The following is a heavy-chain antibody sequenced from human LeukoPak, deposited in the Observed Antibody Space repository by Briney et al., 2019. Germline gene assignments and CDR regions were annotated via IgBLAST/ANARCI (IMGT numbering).Heavy chain of an antibody. Sequence: ALVKVSCKTSGYTFTDYYIHWVRQAPGQGLEWMGWIVPNSGGTKYAQKFQGRVTMTRDTSISTAYMELSRLRYDDTAVYYCATLGATSFDYWGQGALVTVSS. D-gene: IGHD1-26*01. V-gene: IGHV1-2*02. CDR3: ATLGATSFDY. CDR2: IVPNSGGT. CDR1: GYTFTDYY. J-gene: IGHJ4*02.